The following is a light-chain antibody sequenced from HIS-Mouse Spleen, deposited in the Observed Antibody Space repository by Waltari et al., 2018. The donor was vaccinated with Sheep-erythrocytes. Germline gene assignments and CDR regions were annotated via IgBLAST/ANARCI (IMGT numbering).Light chain of an antibody. CDR3: QQSYSTPQFT. Sequence: IQMTQSTSSLSASVGDRVTITCRASQSISSYLNWYQQKPGKAPKLLIYAASSLQSGVPSRFSGSGSGTDFTLTISSLQPEDFATYYCQQSYSTPQFTFGPGTKVDIK. J-gene: IGKJ3*01. CDR2: AAS. CDR1: QSISSY. V-gene: IGKV1-39*01.